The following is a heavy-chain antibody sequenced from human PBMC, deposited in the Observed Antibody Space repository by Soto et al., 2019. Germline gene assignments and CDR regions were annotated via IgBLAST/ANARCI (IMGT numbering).Heavy chain of an antibody. D-gene: IGHD3-10*01. J-gene: IGHJ6*02. CDR3: ARFVSAPYYYYYGVDV. V-gene: IGHV1-18*01. CDR1: GYIFTNYD. CDR2: VSGYTGNT. Sequence: QVQLVQSETEVKKPGASVKVSCKASGYIFTNYDITWVRQAPGQGLEWMGWVSGYTGNTKYAQKFQDRVTMTTDTSTSTVYMGLRSLRSDDTAVYYCARFVSAPYYYYYGVDVWGQGTTVFVSS.